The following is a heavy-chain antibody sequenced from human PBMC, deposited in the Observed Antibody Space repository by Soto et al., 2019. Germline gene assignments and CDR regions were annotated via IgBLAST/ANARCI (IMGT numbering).Heavy chain of an antibody. CDR2: VFYTGIT. Sequence: QVHLQESGPGLVKPAETLSLTCSVSGGSISSYYWSWIRQPPGRGLEWIGYVFYTGITKYKPSFKGLATISGDTSSNQFSLNLMSVTAADPAVYYCAKWGAAAGTTWGQGIRV. CDR1: GGSISSYY. V-gene: IGHV4-59*08. CDR3: AKWGAAAGTT. J-gene: IGHJ4*02. D-gene: IGHD6-25*01.